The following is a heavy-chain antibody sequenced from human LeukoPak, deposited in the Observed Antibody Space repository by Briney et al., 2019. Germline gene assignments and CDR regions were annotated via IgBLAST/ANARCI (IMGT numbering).Heavy chain of an antibody. CDR3: ARDTRGTTGTTFGY. CDR2: IIPIFGTA. CDR1: GGTFSSYA. J-gene: IGHJ4*02. Sequence: GASVKVSCKASGGTFSSYAISWVRQAPGQGLEWMGGIIPIFGTANYAQKLQGRVTMTTDTSTSTAYMELRSLRSDDTAVYYCARDTRGTTGTTFGYWGQGTLVTVSS. D-gene: IGHD1-1*01. V-gene: IGHV1-69*05.